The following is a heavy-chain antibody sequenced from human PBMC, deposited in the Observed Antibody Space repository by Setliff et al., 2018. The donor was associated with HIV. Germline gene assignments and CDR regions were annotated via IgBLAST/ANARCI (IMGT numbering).Heavy chain of an antibody. CDR2: IDHSEST. J-gene: IGHJ3*01. CDR3: ARFSSTGWRRAFDV. V-gene: IGHV4-34*01. D-gene: IGHD6-19*01. Sequence: LSLTCAVYGGAFNDFYWGWIRQPPGKGLEWIGEIDHSESTNNNPSLKSRLTISVDTSKKQFSLRLTSLTAADTAVYFCARFSSTGWRRAFDVWGQGTKVTVSS. CDR1: GGAFNDFY.